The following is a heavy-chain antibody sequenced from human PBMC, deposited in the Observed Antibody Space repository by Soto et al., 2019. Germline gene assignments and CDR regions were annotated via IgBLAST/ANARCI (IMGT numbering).Heavy chain of an antibody. CDR2: LSASNGNT. J-gene: IGHJ4*02. CDR3: ARTNTLHQYGLRPPYYFDS. V-gene: IGHV1-18*01. D-gene: IGHD4-17*01. Sequence: QVQLVQSGAEVKKPGASVKVSCKASGYTFTSYGISWVRQAPGQGLEWMGWLSASNGNTNYAQKLQGRVTMTTATSTSTGYMGLRTLRSDDTAVNYGARTNTLHQYGLRPPYYFDSWGQGTLVTVS. CDR1: GYTFTSYG.